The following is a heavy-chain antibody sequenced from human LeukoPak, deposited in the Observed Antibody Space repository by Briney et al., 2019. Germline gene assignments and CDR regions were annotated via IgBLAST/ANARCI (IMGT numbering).Heavy chain of an antibody. Sequence: ASVKVSCKASGYTFTSYDINWVRQATGQGLEWMGWMNPNSGNTGYAQKFQGRVTMTRNTSISTAYMELSSLRSEDTAVYYCARSLELRLRRQPRGFDYWGQGTLVTVSS. J-gene: IGHJ4*02. CDR3: ARSLELRLRRQPRGFDY. CDR2: MNPNSGNT. D-gene: IGHD5-12*01. CDR1: GYTFTSYD. V-gene: IGHV1-8*01.